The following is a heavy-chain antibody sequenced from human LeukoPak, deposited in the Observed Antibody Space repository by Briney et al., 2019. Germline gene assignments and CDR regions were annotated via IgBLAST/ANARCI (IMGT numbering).Heavy chain of an antibody. Sequence: GGSLRLSCAASGFSFSSYWMTWVRQAPGKGLEWVATITQDGSQKYYVDSVQGRFTISRDNAEKSLFLQVSSLRADDTAVYYCATEDWFRFDSWGQGTLLTVSS. CDR1: GFSFSSYW. V-gene: IGHV3-7*05. CDR3: ATEDWFRFDS. D-gene: IGHD3-10*01. CDR2: ITQDGSQK. J-gene: IGHJ4*02.